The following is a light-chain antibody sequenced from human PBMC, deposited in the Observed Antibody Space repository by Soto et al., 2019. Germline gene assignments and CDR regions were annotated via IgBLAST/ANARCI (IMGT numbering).Light chain of an antibody. CDR2: EVR. CDR1: MRDIGAYNL. Sequence: QSVLTQPASVSGSPGQSITISCAGTMRDIGAYNLVSWYHQHPGKAPRLIFYEVRNRSSGIPLRFSDSKSGNAASLTISGLQAEEEAHYFCISFTTESTLIFGGGPKLTV. CDR3: ISFTTESTLI. J-gene: IGLJ2*01. V-gene: IGLV2-14*01.